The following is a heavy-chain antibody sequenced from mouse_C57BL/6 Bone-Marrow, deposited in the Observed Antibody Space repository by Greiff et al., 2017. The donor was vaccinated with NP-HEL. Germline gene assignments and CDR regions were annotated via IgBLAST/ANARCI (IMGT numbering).Heavy chain of an antibody. V-gene: IGHV1-52*01. D-gene: IGHD2-1*01. CDR3: ACYGNSYWYFDV. CDR2: IDPSDSET. CDR1: GYTFTSYW. Sequence: QVQLQQSGAELVRPGSSVKLSCKASGYTFTSYWMHWVKQRPIQGLEWIGNIDPSDSETHYNQKFKDKATLTVDKSSSTAYMQLSSLTSEDSAVYYCACYGNSYWYFDVWGTGTTVTVSS. J-gene: IGHJ1*03.